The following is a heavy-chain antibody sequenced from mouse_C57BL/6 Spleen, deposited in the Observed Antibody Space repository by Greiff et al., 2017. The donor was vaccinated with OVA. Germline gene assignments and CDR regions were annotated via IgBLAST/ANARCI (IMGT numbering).Heavy chain of an antibody. J-gene: IGHJ1*03. CDR2: IDPETGGT. Sequence: VQLQQSGAELVRPGASVTLSCKASGYTFTDYEMHWVKHTPVHGLEWIGAIDPETGGTAYNQKFKGKAILTADKSSSTAYMELRSLTSEDSAVYYCTRWSTTVVHWYFDVWGTGTTVTVSS. CDR3: TRWSTTVVHWYFDV. CDR1: GYTFTDYE. V-gene: IGHV1-15*01. D-gene: IGHD1-1*01.